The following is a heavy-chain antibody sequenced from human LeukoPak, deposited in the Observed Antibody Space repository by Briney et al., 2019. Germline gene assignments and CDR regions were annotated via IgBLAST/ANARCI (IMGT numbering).Heavy chain of an antibody. V-gene: IGHV3-9*01. CDR3: AKDIDSSSWYEEYFQH. CDR2: ISWNSGSI. Sequence: GGSLRLSCAASGFTFDDYAMHWVRQAPGKGLEWVSGISWNSGSIGYADSVKGRFTISRDNAKNSLYLQMNSLRAEDTALYYCAKDIDSSSWYEEYFQHWGQGTLVTVSS. CDR1: GFTFDDYA. J-gene: IGHJ1*01. D-gene: IGHD6-13*01.